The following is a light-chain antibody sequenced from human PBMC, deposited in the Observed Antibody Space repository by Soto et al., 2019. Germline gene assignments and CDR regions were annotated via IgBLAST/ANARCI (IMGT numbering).Light chain of an antibody. CDR1: QSVSSNY. CDR2: GAS. Sequence: EIVLTQSPGTLSLSPGERATLSCRASQSVSSNYLAWYQQKPGQATILLIYGASSRPTGITDRFSGSGSGTDFILTISRLEPEDFAMYYCPQSGNSFPLSFGGGTKLEI. CDR3: PQSGNSFPLS. V-gene: IGKV3-20*01. J-gene: IGKJ4*01.